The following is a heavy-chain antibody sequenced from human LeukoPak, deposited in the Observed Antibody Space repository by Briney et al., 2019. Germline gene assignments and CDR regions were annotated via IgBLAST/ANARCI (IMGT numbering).Heavy chain of an antibody. V-gene: IGHV1-2*06. CDR2: INPNSGGT. CDR3: ARGYCSGGSCYSDYYYYGMDV. D-gene: IGHD2-15*01. CDR1: GYTFTGYY. Sequence: ASVKVSCKASGYTFTGYYMHWVRQAPGQGLEWMGRINPNSGGTNYAQKFQGRVTMTRDTSISTAYMELSRLRSDDTAVYYCARGYCSGGSCYSDYYYYGMDVWGQGTTVTVSS. J-gene: IGHJ6*02.